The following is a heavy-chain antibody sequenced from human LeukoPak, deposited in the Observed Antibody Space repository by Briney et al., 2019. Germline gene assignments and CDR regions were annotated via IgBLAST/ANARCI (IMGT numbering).Heavy chain of an antibody. Sequence: PGGSLRLSCAASGFTFSSYTINWVRQSPGKGLEWVSHTRYSGSTLYYADSVKGRFTISRDNAKSSLYLQMNSLRDEDTAVYYCARGALRYSDYWGQGTLVTVSS. D-gene: IGHD3-9*01. J-gene: IGHJ4*02. CDR2: TRYSGSTL. V-gene: IGHV3-48*02. CDR1: GFTFSSYT. CDR3: ARGALRYSDY.